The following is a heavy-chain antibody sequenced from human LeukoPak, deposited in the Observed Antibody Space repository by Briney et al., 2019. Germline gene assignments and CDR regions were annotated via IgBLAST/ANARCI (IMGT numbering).Heavy chain of an antibody. D-gene: IGHD3-10*01. CDR3: ARDFWGTMVRGASMDV. CDR2: ITPSFGIP. Sequence: ASVKVSCKASGDAFNSHTINWVRQAPGQGLDWVGSITPSFGIPSYAQKFKGRVTISADTSTTSAYMDLTSLRSEDTAVYYCARDFWGTMVRGASMDVWGQGTTVTVSS. V-gene: IGHV1-69*10. CDR1: GDAFNSHT. J-gene: IGHJ6*02.